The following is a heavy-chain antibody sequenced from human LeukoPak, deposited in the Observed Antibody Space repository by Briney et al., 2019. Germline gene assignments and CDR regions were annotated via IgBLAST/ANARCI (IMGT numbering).Heavy chain of an antibody. D-gene: IGHD6-13*01. CDR1: GYTFTSYD. J-gene: IGHJ6*03. Sequence: ASVKVSCKASGYTFTSYDINWVRQATGQGLEWMGWMNPNSGNTGYAQKFQGRVTITADESTSTAYMELSSLRSEDTAVYYCARDGIAAAGTADYYYMDVWGKGATVTVSS. V-gene: IGHV1-8*03. CDR3: ARDGIAAAGTADYYYMDV. CDR2: MNPNSGNT.